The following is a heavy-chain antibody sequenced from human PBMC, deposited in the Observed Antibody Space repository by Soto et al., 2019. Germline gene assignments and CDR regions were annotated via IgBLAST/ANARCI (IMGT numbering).Heavy chain of an antibody. CDR1: GYSYTVYH. CDR2: INPKSGGT. D-gene: IGHD1-26*01. V-gene: IGHV1-2*02. J-gene: IGHJ4*02. Sequence: LLNLYRKAAGYSYTVYHMHWLRKTTEQGLEWMGWINPKSGGTMYPQKFQGRVTMTWDTSISTAYMALTRLRSDDTAVYYCARDLAKGGGSAGFDYWGQGPLVTVSS. CDR3: ARDLAKGGGSAGFDY.